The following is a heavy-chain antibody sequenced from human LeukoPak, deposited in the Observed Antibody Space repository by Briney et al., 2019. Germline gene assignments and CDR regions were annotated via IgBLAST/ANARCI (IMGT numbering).Heavy chain of an antibody. J-gene: IGHJ6*02. V-gene: IGHV4-34*01. CDR2: INHSGST. CDR3: ARGPAYCSSTSCLWRRPYGMDV. CDR1: GGSFSGYY. Sequence: PSETLSLTCAVYGGSFSGYYWSWIRQPPGKGLEWIGEINHSGSTNYNPSLKSRVTISVDTSKNQFSLKLSSVTAADTAVYYCARGPAYCSSTSCLWRRPYGMDVWGQGTTVTVSS. D-gene: IGHD2-2*01.